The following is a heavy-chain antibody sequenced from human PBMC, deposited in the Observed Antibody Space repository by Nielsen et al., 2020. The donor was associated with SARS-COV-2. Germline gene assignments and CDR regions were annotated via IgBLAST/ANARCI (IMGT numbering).Heavy chain of an antibody. Sequence: WVRQAPGQGLEWMGIINPSGGNTGYAQKFQGRVTITADKSTSTVYMELSSLRSEDTAMYYCASAEYEPGIAEAGTAGLDYWGQGTLVTVSS. V-gene: IGHV1-46*01. D-gene: IGHD6-13*01. J-gene: IGHJ4*02. CDR2: INPSGGNT. CDR3: ASAEYEPGIAEAGTAGLDY.